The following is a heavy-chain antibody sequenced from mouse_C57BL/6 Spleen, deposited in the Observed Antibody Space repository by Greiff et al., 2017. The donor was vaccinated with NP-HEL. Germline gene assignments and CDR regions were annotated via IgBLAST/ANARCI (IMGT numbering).Heavy chain of an antibody. J-gene: IGHJ3*01. V-gene: IGHV1-64*01. CDR2: IHPNSGST. CDR3: ARGDYSNSVRLSLFAY. Sequence: QVQLKESGAELVKPGASVKLSCKASGYTFTSYWMHWVKQRPGQGLEWIGMIHPNSGSTNYNEKFKSKATLTVDKSSSTAYMQLSSLTSEDSAVYYCARGDYSNSVRLSLFAYWGQGTLVTVSA. D-gene: IGHD2-5*01. CDR1: GYTFTSYW.